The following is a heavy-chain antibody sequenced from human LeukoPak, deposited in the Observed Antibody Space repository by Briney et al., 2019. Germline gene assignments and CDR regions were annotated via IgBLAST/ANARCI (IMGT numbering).Heavy chain of an antibody. Sequence: GESLKISCKASGYSFTNYWIAWVRQKPGKGLEWMGIMHPGESEINYSPSFEGQVTISADTSISTAYLEWYSLKAPDSAIYYCAKTIASLGSGARYFDPWGQGTMITVSS. D-gene: IGHD5/OR15-5a*01. CDR2: MHPGESEI. CDR3: AKTIASLGSGARYFDP. CDR1: GYSFTNYW. J-gene: IGHJ5*02. V-gene: IGHV5-51*01.